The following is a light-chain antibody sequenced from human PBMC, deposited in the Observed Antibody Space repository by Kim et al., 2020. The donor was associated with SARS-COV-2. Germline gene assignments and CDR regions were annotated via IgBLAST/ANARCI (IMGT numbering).Light chain of an antibody. Sequence: GQSVTNYCTGTSSDVGGYNYVSWYQQHPGKAPKLMIYDVSKRPSGVPDRFSGSKSGNTASLTISGLQAEDEADYYCCSYAGSYTYVFGTGTKVTVL. CDR2: DVS. CDR3: CSYAGSYTYV. CDR1: SSDVGGYNY. V-gene: IGLV2-11*01. J-gene: IGLJ1*01.